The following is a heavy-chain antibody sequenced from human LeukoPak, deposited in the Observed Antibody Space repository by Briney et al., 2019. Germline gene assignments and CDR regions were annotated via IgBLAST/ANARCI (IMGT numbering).Heavy chain of an antibody. CDR3: ARDQGSLTRSWYTGY. Sequence: ASVKVSCEAPGYTFTGYHIHWVRQAPGQGLEWMGRINPYSGDTNFAQKFQGRVTMTRDTSITTAYMDLGSLTPDDTAVYFCARDQGSLTRSWYTGYWGQGTQVTDSS. V-gene: IGHV1-2*06. CDR1: GYTFTGYH. CDR2: INPYSGDT. J-gene: IGHJ4*02. D-gene: IGHD6-13*01.